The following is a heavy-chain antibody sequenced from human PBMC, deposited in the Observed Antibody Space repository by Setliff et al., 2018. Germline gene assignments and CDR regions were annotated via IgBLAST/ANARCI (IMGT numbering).Heavy chain of an antibody. CDR2: IDSDGSNT. CDR1: EFIFRTHW. Sequence: GGSLRLSCVASEFIFRTHWMYWVRQVPAKGLVWVSRIDSDGSNTHYADSVKGRFTISRDNAKNTVYLQMSSLKPEDTAVYYCARWTTAFDYWGQGTLVTVSS. V-gene: IGHV3-74*01. D-gene: IGHD4-17*01. CDR3: ARWTTAFDY. J-gene: IGHJ4*02.